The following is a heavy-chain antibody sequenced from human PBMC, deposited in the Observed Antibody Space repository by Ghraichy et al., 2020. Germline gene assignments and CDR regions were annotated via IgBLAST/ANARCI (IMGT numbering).Heavy chain of an antibody. J-gene: IGHJ4*02. V-gene: IGHV3-30*18. CDR2: ISYDGSNK. Sequence: GESLNISCAASGFTFSSYAMHWVRQAPGKGLEWVALISYDGSNKYYADSVKGRFTISRDNSKNTLYLQINSLRAEDTAVYYCAKRSIFGVSQTRDYFDYWGQGTLVTVSS. CDR3: AKRSIFGVSQTRDYFDY. CDR1: GFTFSSYA. D-gene: IGHD3-3*01.